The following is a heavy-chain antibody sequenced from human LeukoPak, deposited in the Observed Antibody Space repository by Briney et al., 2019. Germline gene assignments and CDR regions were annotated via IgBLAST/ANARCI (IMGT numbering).Heavy chain of an antibody. Sequence: GASVKVSCKASGYTFTGYYMHWVRQAPGQGLEWMGWINPNSGGTNYAQKFQGRVTMTRDTSISTAYVELRRLRSDDTAVYYCARTQNTKAGYDYVWGSFRYAYSFDRWGQGTLVTVSS. V-gene: IGHV1-2*02. CDR1: GYTFTGYY. CDR2: INPNSGGT. CDR3: ARTQNTKAGYDYVWGSFRYAYSFDR. D-gene: IGHD3-16*02. J-gene: IGHJ4*02.